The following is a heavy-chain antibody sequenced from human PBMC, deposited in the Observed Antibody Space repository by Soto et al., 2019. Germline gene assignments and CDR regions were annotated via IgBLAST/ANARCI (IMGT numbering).Heavy chain of an antibody. V-gene: IGHV1-2*02. J-gene: IGHJ5*02. D-gene: IGHD1-1*01. CDR2: INPNNGAT. CDR1: RYIFTAYF. CDR3: ASHDTGARFDP. Sequence: QVQLVQSGAEVEKPVSSVKVACKSPRYIFTAYFMPWVRQAPGQGREWMGWINPNNGATHYGLSFQGRVTMTRDTSISTAYMALSSLRSDDTAVYYCASHDTGARFDPWGQGTLVIVSS.